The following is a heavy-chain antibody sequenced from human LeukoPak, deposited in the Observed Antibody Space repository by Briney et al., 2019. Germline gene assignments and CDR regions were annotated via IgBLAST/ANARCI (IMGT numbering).Heavy chain of an antibody. CDR3: ARSPRVATILGPAYVFDL. CDR1: GGSISSSNW. J-gene: IGHJ3*01. D-gene: IGHD5-12*01. Sequence: SETLSLTCAVSGGSISSSNWWSWVRPPPGKGLEWIGEIYHSGSTNYNPPLKSRVTISVDTSKNQFSLNLSSVIATDTAVYYCARSPRVATILGPAYVFDLWGQGTLVPVSS. V-gene: IGHV4-4*02. CDR2: IYHSGST.